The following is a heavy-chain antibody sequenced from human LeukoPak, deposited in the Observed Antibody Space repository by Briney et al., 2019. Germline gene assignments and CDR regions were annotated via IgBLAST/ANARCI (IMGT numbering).Heavy chain of an antibody. CDR2: ISGSGGST. Sequence: GESLRLSCAAPGFTFSSYAMSSVRQAPGKGLEWVSAISGSGGSTYYADSVKGRFTISRDNSKNTLYLQMNSLRAEDTAVYYCAKENTYYYGSGSAFDIWGQGTMVTASS. V-gene: IGHV3-23*01. CDR3: AKENTYYYGSGSAFDI. J-gene: IGHJ3*02. CDR1: GFTFSSYA. D-gene: IGHD3-10*01.